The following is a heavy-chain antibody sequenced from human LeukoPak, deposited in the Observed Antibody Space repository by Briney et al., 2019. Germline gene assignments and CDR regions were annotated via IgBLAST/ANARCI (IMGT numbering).Heavy chain of an antibody. CDR3: ARDALALYLFDWPIYYFDY. CDR1: GYTFTGYY. Sequence: VASVKVSCKASGYTFTGYYMHWVRQAPGQGLEWMGWINPNSGGTNYAQKFQGRVTMTRDTSISTAYMELSRLRSDDTAVYYCARDALALYLFDWPIYYFDYWGQGTLVTVSS. J-gene: IGHJ4*02. CDR2: INPNSGGT. V-gene: IGHV1-2*02. D-gene: IGHD3-9*01.